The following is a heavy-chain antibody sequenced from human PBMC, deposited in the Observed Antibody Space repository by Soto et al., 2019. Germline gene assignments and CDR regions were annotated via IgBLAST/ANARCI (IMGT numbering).Heavy chain of an antibody. J-gene: IGHJ6*02. Sequence: PGESLKMSCKASGYSVSIYLIGWVRQMPGKGLEWMGIIYPGDSDTRYSPSFQGQVTISADKSISTAYLQWSSLKASDTAMYYCARGNLRLLYGMDVWGQGTTVTVSS. CDR3: ARGNLRLLYGMDV. CDR2: IYPGDSDT. D-gene: IGHD3-22*01. CDR1: GYSVSIYL. V-gene: IGHV5-51*01.